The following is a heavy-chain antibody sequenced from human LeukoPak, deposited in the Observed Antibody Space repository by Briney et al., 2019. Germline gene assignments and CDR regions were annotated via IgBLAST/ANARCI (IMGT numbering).Heavy chain of an antibody. CDR2: INPDGSGK. CDR3: ASWGAGGNS. CDR1: GFTLSTYW. J-gene: IGHJ4*02. V-gene: IGHV3-7*01. Sequence: GGSLRLSCEASGFTLSTYWMDWVRQVPGKGLDWVANINPDGSGKRYVDSVKGRFTIARDNADNSLSLQMNSLRAEDTAVYYCASWGAGGNSWGQGTLVTVSS. D-gene: IGHD3-16*01.